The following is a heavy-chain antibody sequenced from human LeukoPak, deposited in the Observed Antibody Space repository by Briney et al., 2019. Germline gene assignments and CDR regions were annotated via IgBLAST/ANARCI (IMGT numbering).Heavy chain of an antibody. CDR2: IYYSGST. CDR3: ARLGPYYDFWSGYLPVDY. CDR1: GGSISSSSYY. J-gene: IGHJ4*02. V-gene: IGHV4-39*01. D-gene: IGHD3-3*01. Sequence: RSSETLSLTCTVSGGSISSSSYYWGWIRQPPGKGLEWIGNIYYSGSTYYNPSLKSRITISVDTSKNQFSLKLNSMTAADTAVYYCARLGPYYDFWSGYLPVDYWGQGTLVTVPS.